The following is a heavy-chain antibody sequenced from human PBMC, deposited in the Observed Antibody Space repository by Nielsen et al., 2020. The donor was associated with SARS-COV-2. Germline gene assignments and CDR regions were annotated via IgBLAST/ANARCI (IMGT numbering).Heavy chain of an antibody. CDR2: IYFSGRT. D-gene: IGHD5-12*01. CDR3: ARESSGYDHYNYGMDV. J-gene: IGHJ6*02. CDR1: GGSISSGGYY. Sequence: TLSLTCTVSGGSISSGGYYWSWIRHHPGKGLEWIGYIYFSGRTCYNPFLKSRVTISVDTSKNQFSLSLRSVTAADTAVYYCARESSGYDHYNYGMDVWGQGTTVTVSS. V-gene: IGHV4-31*03.